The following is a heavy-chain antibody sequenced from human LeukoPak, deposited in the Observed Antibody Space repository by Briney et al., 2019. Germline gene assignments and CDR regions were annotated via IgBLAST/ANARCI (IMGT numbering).Heavy chain of an antibody. CDR2: IIPTFGTV. J-gene: IGHJ5*02. V-gene: IGHV1-69*13. CDR3: ASRNKGYYYDSSGYPFDP. D-gene: IGHD3-22*01. Sequence: ASVKVSCKASGGTFSSYAISWVRQAPGQGLEWMGGIIPTFGTVNYAQKFQGRVTITADESTSTAYMELSSLRSEDTAVYYCASRNKGYYYDSSGYPFDPWGQGTLVTVSS. CDR1: GGTFSSYA.